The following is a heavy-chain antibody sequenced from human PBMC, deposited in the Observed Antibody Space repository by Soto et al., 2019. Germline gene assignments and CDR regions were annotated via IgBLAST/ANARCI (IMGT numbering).Heavy chain of an antibody. D-gene: IGHD4-4*01. CDR3: ARGIQYRYGMDV. V-gene: IGHV3-74*01. CDR2: INGDGSNT. J-gene: IGHJ6*02. Sequence: GGSLRLSCAATGFTFTSYWMHWVRQAPGKGLVWVSRINGDGSNTFYADSVKGRLTISRDNAKNTVYLQMNSLRVEDTAVYYCARGIQYRYGMDVWGQGATVTVSS. CDR1: GFTFTSYW.